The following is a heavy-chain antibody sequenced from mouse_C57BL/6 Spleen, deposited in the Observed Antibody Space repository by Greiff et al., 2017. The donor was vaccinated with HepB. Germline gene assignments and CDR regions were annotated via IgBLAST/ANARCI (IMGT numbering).Heavy chain of an antibody. CDR2: IYPGDGDT. Sequence: QVQLQQSGPELVKPGASVKISCKASGYAFSSSWMNWVKQRPGKGLEWIGRIYPGDGDTNYNGKFKGKATLTADKSSSTAYMQLSSLTSEDSAVYNCANSGEYFDVWGTGTTVTVSS. V-gene: IGHV1-82*01. CDR3: ANSGEYFDV. D-gene: IGHD1-3*01. J-gene: IGHJ1*03. CDR1: GYAFSSSW.